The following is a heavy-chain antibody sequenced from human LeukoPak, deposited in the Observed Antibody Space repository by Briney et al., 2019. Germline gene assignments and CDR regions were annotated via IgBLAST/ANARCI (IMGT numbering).Heavy chain of an antibody. CDR3: ARGYCSSTSCYAYYFDY. J-gene: IGHJ4*02. Sequence: ASVKVSCKASGYTFTSYYMHWVRQAPEQGLEWMGIINPSGGSTSYAQKFRGRVTMTRDTSTSTVYMELSSLRSEDTAVYYCARGYCSSTSCYAYYFDYWGQGTLVTVSS. CDR2: INPSGGST. D-gene: IGHD2-2*01. CDR1: GYTFTSYY. V-gene: IGHV1-46*01.